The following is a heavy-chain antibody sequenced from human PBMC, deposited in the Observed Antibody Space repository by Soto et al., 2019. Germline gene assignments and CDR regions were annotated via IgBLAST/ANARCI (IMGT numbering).Heavy chain of an antibody. CDR3: ARRSGIVVVVAATGGVYIDV. Sequence: GGSLRLSCAASGFTFSSYSMNWVRQAPGKGLEWVSYISSSSSTIYYADYVKGRFTISRDNAKNSLYLQMNSLRAEETDVYYWARRSGIVVVVAATGGVYIDVWGQGTTVTVSS. J-gene: IGHJ6*03. CDR1: GFTFSSYS. V-gene: IGHV3-48*04. D-gene: IGHD2-15*01. CDR2: ISSSSSTI.